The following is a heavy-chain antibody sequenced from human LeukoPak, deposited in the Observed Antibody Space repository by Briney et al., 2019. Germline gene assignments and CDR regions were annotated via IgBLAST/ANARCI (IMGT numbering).Heavy chain of an antibody. D-gene: IGHD4-11*01. CDR2: TYYRSKWYN. V-gene: IGHV6-1*01. Sequence: SQTLSLTCAISGDSVSRNSVAWNWIRQSPSRGLEWLGRTYYRSKWYNDYAVSVRSRISINPDTSKNQFSLQLNSMTPEDTAVYYCARGQYSAHDYWGQGTLVTVSS. CDR3: ARGQYSAHDY. CDR1: GDSVSRNSVA. J-gene: IGHJ4*02.